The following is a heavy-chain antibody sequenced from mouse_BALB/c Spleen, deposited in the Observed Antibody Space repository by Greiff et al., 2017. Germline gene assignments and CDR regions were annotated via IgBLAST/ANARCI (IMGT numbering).Heavy chain of an antibody. CDR3: ARRGTYRWFAY. D-gene: IGHD2-14*01. J-gene: IGHJ3*01. CDR2: ILPGSGST. V-gene: IGHV1-9*01. CDR1: GYTFSSYW. Sequence: VQLQQSGAELMKPGASVKISCKATGYTFSSYWIEWVKQRPGHGLEWIGEILPGSGSTNYNEKFKGKATFTADTSSNTAYMQLSSLTSEDSAVYYCARRGTYRWFAYWGQGTLVTVSA.